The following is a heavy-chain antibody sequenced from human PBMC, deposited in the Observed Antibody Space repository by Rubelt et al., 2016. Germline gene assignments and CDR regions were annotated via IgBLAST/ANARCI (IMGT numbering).Heavy chain of an antibody. J-gene: IGHJ6*02. Sequence: QVQLVESGGGVVQPGRSLRLSCAASGFTFSSYGMHWVRQAPGKGLEWVAVIWYDGSNKYYADSVKGRFTISKCNSKTRLYLQMTSRGAEDTAVYYCEGYCSGGSCQLYYGMDVWGQGTTVTVSS. CDR3: EGYCSGGSCQLYYGMDV. CDR1: GFTFSSYG. CDR2: IWYDGSNK. V-gene: IGHV3-33*01. D-gene: IGHD2-15*01.